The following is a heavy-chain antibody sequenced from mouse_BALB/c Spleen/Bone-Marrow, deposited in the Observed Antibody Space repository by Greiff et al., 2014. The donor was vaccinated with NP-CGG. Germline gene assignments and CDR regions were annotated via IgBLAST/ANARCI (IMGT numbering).Heavy chain of an antibody. CDR2: IDPANGNT. J-gene: IGHJ4*01. V-gene: IGHV14-3*02. Sequence: EVQLQQSGAGLVKPGASVKLSCTAPGFNIKDTYMHWVKQRPEQGLEWIGRIDPANGNTKYDPKFQGKATITADTSSNTAYLQLSSLASEDTAVYYGSSYAMDYWGQGTSVTVSS. CDR3: SSYAMDY. CDR1: GFNIKDTY.